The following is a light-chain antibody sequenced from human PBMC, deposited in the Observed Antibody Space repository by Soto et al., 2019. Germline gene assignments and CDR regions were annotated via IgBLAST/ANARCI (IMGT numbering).Light chain of an antibody. V-gene: IGKV3-15*01. Sequence: EIVMTQSPATLSVSPGERATLSCRASQSVSINLAWYQQKPGQAPRLLIYGASTRATGIPARFSGSGSGTEFTLTVSSLESEEFAVYYCQQYNNWPPITFGGGTKVEIK. J-gene: IGKJ4*01. CDR3: QQYNNWPPIT. CDR2: GAS. CDR1: QSVSIN.